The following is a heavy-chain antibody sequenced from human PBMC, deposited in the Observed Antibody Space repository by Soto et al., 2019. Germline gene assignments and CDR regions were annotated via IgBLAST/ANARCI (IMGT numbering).Heavy chain of an antibody. J-gene: IGHJ4*02. D-gene: IGHD6-19*01. CDR1: GDSINTVSYY. CDR2: IYYSGST. CDR3: ARDGRLASLGDY. V-gene: IGHV4-31*03. Sequence: QVQLQESGPGLVKPSQTLSLTCTVSGDSINTVSYYWSWIRQHPGKGLEWIGYIYYSGSTYYNPSLKSRVTISVDTSKNQFSLKLKSVTAADTAVYYCARDGRLASLGDYWGQGTLVTVSS.